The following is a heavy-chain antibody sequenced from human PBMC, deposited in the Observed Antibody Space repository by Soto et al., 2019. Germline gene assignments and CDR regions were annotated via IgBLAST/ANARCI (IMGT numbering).Heavy chain of an antibody. CDR2: ISSSGSII. J-gene: IGHJ4*02. CDR3: ARDIDYYDIDGYFDY. V-gene: IGHV3-11*01. Sequence: GGSLRLSCAASGFTFSDYYMSWIRQASGKGLEWVSYISSSGSIIYYADSVKGRFTISRDNAKNSLYLQMKRLRAEDTAVYYCARDIDYYDIDGYFDYWGQGNLVTISS. D-gene: IGHD3-22*01. CDR1: GFTFSDYY.